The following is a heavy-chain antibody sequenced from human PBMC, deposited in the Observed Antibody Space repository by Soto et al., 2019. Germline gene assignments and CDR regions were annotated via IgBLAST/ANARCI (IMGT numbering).Heavy chain of an antibody. CDR1: GYSFTSYW. Sequence: PGESLKISCKGSGYSFTSYWIGWVRQMPGKGLEWMGIIYPGDSDTRYSPSFQGQVTISADKSISTAYLQWSSLKASDTAMYYCARISPVLRFWSVWGEVWGQGTTVTVS. D-gene: IGHD3-3*01. V-gene: IGHV5-51*01. CDR2: IYPGDSDT. CDR3: ARISPVLRFWSVWGEV. J-gene: IGHJ6*02.